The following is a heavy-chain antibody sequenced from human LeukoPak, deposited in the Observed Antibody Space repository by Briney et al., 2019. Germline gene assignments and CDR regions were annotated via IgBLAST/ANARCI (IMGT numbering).Heavy chain of an antibody. CDR3: ARDLRYFDWLKVGYSQSMDV. V-gene: IGHV4-38-2*02. Sequence: SETLSLTCTVSGYSISSGYYWGWIRQPPGKGLEWIGSIYHSGSTYYNPSLKSRVTISVDTSKNQFSLKLSSVTAADTAVYYCARDLRYFDWLKVGYSQSMDVWGQGTTVTVSS. CDR1: GYSISSGYY. CDR2: IYHSGST. D-gene: IGHD3-9*01. J-gene: IGHJ6*02.